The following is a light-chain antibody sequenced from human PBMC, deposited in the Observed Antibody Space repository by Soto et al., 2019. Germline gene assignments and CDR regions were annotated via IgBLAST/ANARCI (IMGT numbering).Light chain of an antibody. Sequence: EIVLTQPPATLCLSAGERVTLSCRASQSVDNHLAWYQQKPGQAPRLLLYDVSSRAAGIPGRFSGSGSGTDFTLTISSLEPQAFAVYYCQQRSNWPPRLTFGGGTKVDIK. CDR2: DVS. V-gene: IGKV3-11*01. CDR3: QQRSNWPPRLT. J-gene: IGKJ4*01. CDR1: QSVDNH.